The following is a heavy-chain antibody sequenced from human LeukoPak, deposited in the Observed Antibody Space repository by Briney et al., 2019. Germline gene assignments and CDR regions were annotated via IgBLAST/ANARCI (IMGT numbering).Heavy chain of an antibody. Sequence: PGGSLRLSCAASGFTFSGSAMHWVRQASGKGLEWVGRIRSKANSYATTYAASVKGRFTISRDDSKNTAYLQMNSLKTEDTAVYYCARADDYGGTHYFDYWGQGTLVTVSS. CDR2: IRSKANSYAT. J-gene: IGHJ4*02. D-gene: IGHD4-23*01. V-gene: IGHV3-73*01. CDR1: GFTFSGSA. CDR3: ARADDYGGTHYFDY.